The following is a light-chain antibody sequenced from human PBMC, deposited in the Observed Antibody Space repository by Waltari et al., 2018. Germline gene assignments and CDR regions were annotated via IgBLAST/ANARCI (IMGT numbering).Light chain of an antibody. Sequence: HSALAQPASVSGSPGQSITISCTGTSSAVGGYNYVPWYQQHPGKAPRLMIYDVNNRPSGVSNRFSGSKSGNTASLTISGLQAEDEADYYCSSFTRTNSWVFGGGTKLTVL. CDR2: DVN. CDR1: SSAVGGYNY. J-gene: IGLJ3*02. CDR3: SSFTRTNSWV. V-gene: IGLV2-14*03.